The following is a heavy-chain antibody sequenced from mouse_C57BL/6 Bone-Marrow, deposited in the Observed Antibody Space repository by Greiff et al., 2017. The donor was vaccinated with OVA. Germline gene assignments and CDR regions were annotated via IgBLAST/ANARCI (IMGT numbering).Heavy chain of an antibody. CDR2: INPYNGGT. J-gene: IGHJ4*01. Sequence: EVQLQQSGPVLVKPGASVKMSCKASGYTFTDYYMNWVKQSHGKSLEWIGVINPYNGGTSYNQKFKGKATLPVDKSSSTAYMELNSLTSEDSAVYYCARPLYAMDYWGQGTSVTVSS. CDR1: GYTFTDYY. CDR3: ARPLYAMDY. V-gene: IGHV1-19*01.